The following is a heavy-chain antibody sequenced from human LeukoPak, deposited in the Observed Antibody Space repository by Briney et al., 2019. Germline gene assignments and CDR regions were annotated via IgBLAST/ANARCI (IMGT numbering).Heavy chain of an antibody. Sequence: SVKVSCKASGGTFSSYAISWVRQAPGQGLEWMGRIIPILGIANYAQKFQGRVTITADKSTSTAYMELSSLRSEDTAVYYCARDRGVHSGSSWGQGTLVTVSS. V-gene: IGHV1-69*04. CDR3: ARDRGVHSGSS. D-gene: IGHD1-26*01. J-gene: IGHJ4*02. CDR2: IIPILGIA. CDR1: GGTFSSYA.